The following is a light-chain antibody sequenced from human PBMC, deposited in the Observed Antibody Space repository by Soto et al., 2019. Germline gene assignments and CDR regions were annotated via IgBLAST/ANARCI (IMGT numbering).Light chain of an antibody. CDR2: AAS. Sequence: DIVLTQSPATLSLSPGERASLSCRASQSVGTSLAGYQQRPGQAPRLLLSAASTRATGSPARFSGSGTGTDFTLTISGLQPEDVAVYFCQQRVNGPPRDTFGQGTKLEIK. CDR3: QQRVNGPPRDT. V-gene: IGKV3-11*01. CDR1: QSVGTS. J-gene: IGKJ2*01.